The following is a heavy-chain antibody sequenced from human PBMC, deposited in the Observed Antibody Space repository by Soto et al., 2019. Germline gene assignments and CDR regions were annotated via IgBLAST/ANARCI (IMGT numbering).Heavy chain of an antibody. Sequence: PGGSLRLSCAASGLTSSTYAMSWVRQAPGKGLEWVSGISGSGGNTYYADSVKGRFTISRDNSKNMLYLQMNSLRAEDTAVYYCAKDGEGTYYYDSSGYYSFDYWGQGTLVTVSS. CDR1: GLTSSTYA. V-gene: IGHV3-23*01. CDR2: ISGSGGNT. CDR3: AKDGEGTYYYDSSGYYSFDY. J-gene: IGHJ4*02. D-gene: IGHD3-22*01.